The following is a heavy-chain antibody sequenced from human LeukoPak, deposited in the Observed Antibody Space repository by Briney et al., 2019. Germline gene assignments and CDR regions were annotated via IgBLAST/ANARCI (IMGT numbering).Heavy chain of an antibody. CDR1: GYTFTGYY. D-gene: IGHD4-17*01. Sequence: ASVKVSCKASGYTFTGYYMHWVRQAPGQGLEWMGWINTNTRNPTYAQGFTGRFVFSLDTSVSTAYLQISSLKAEDTAVYYCARVAWWEPGDYVSPFGFDYWGQGTLVTVSS. V-gene: IGHV7-4-1*02. CDR2: INTNTRNP. J-gene: IGHJ4*02. CDR3: ARVAWWEPGDYVSPFGFDY.